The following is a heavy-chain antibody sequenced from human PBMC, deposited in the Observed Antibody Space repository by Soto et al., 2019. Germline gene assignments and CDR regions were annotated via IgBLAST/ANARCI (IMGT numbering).Heavy chain of an antibody. CDR2: TYYRSKWYN. V-gene: IGHV6-1*01. D-gene: IGHD3-10*01. Sequence: SQTLSLTCAISGDSVSSNSAAWNWIRQSPSRGLEWLGRTYYRSKWYNDYAVSVKSRITINPDTSKNQFSLQLNSVTPEDTAVYYCARDLRLNTYYYGSGDFDYWGQGTLVTVSS. CDR1: GDSVSSNSAA. CDR3: ARDLRLNTYYYGSGDFDY. J-gene: IGHJ4*02.